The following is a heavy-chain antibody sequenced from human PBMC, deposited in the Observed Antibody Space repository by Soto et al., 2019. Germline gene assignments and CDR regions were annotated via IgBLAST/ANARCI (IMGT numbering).Heavy chain of an antibody. J-gene: IGHJ2*01. CDR2: IKQDGSEK. V-gene: IGHV3-7*01. CDR3: ARASLQALYWYFDL. CDR1: GFTFSSYW. D-gene: IGHD4-4*01. Sequence: EVQLVESGGGLVQPGGSLRLSCAASGFTFSSYWMSWVRQAPGKGLEWVANIKQDGSEKYYVDSVKGRFTISRDNAKNSLYLQMNSLRAEDTAVYYCARASLQALYWYFDLWGRGTLVTVSS.